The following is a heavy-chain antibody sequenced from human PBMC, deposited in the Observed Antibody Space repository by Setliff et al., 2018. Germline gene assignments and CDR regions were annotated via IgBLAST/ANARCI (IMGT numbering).Heavy chain of an antibody. CDR3: ARDLDYQYYYETSGRDAFDI. V-gene: IGHV1-18*01. J-gene: IGHJ3*02. CDR2: ISSYNDKT. CDR1: GYTFTTHG. D-gene: IGHD3-22*01. Sequence: GASVKVSCKASGYTFTTHGISWVRQAPGQGLEWMGWISSYNDKTNYAQKLQGRVTMTTDTSTSTAYMELRSLRSDDTAVYYCARDLDYQYYYETSGRDAFDIWGLGTMV.